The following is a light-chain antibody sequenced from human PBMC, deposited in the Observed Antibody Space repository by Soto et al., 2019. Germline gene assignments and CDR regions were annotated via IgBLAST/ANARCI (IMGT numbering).Light chain of an antibody. Sequence: DVVMTQSRLSLPFTLGQPASISCMSSQVPLYSDGNTFLFWYLQKPGQSPQLLIYEVSTRVSGVPDRFSGSGSGTDFTLEISRVETDDVGIYYCMQSTQLPPTFGQGTRLEIK. CDR1: QVPLYSDGNTF. CDR2: EVS. CDR3: MQSTQLPPT. V-gene: IGKV2D-29*02. J-gene: IGKJ5*01.